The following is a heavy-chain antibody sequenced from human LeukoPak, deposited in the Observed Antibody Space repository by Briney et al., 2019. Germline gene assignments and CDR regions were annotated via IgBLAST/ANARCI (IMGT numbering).Heavy chain of an antibody. CDR3: AKVGWFGELLSSFDY. D-gene: IGHD3-10*01. Sequence: GGSLRLSRAASGFTFSSYGMSWVRQAPGKGLEWVSAISGSGGSTYYADSVKGRFTISRDNSKNTLYLQMNSLRAEDTAVYYCAKVGWFGELLSSFDYWGQGTLVTVSS. CDR2: ISGSGGST. V-gene: IGHV3-23*01. CDR1: GFTFSSYG. J-gene: IGHJ4*02.